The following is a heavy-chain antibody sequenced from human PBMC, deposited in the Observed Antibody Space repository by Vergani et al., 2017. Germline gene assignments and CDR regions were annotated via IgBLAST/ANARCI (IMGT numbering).Heavy chain of an antibody. CDR2: IRSRSSYI. V-gene: IGHV3-21*01. CDR3: AGDRCDRGSGSDPYFCYDGLDV. Sequence: EVQLVESGGGLVKRGGSLRLSCAASGFTFSSYSMNWVRQAPGKGLEWVSSIRSRSSYIHYSDSLKGRFTIARDNAKSSLYLQMNNLRAEDTGVYYCAGDRCDRGSGSDPYFCYDGLDVWGQGTEVTVSS. J-gene: IGHJ6*02. CDR1: GFTFSSYS. D-gene: IGHD3-10*01.